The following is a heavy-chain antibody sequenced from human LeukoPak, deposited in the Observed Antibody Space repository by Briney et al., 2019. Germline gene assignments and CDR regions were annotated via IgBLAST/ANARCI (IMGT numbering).Heavy chain of an antibody. CDR1: GFTFSSFW. CDR2: IDTDGTNT. J-gene: IGHJ4*02. CDR3: ARVGFTGYVYYFDY. Sequence: GGSLTLSCAASGFTFSSFWMHWVRQAPGKGLVWVSGIDTDGTNTNYADSVKGRFTISRDNAKSTIFLQMNSLRAGDAAVYYCARVGFTGYVYYFDYWGQGALVTVSS. V-gene: IGHV3-74*01. D-gene: IGHD5-12*01.